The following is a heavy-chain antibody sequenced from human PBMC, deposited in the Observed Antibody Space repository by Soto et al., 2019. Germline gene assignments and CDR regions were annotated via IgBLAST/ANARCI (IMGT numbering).Heavy chain of an antibody. Sequence: QVQLVQSGAEVKKPGASVKVSCKASGYTFTSYGISWVRQAPGQGLEWMGWISAYNGNTNYAQKLQGRVTMTTDTPTSPAYVDLSTLRSDATAVYYCPRVAFRRSGAGSYLKHSSGVDVWGQGTTVTVSS. CDR2: ISAYNGNT. V-gene: IGHV1-18*01. D-gene: IGHD3-10*01. J-gene: IGHJ6*02. CDR1: GYTFTSYG. CDR3: PRVAFRRSGAGSYLKHSSGVDV.